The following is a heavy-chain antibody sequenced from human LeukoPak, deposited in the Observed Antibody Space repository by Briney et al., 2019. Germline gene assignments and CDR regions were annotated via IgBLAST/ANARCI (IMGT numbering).Heavy chain of an antibody. Sequence: GGSLRLSCAASGFTFSSYGMHWVRQAPGKRLEWVAFIRYDGSNKYYADSVKGRFTISRDNSKNTLYLQMNSLRAEDTAVYHCARSDYGDEGYWGQGTLVTVSS. CDR1: GFTFSSYG. V-gene: IGHV3-30*02. CDR3: ARSDYGDEGY. J-gene: IGHJ4*02. D-gene: IGHD4-17*01. CDR2: IRYDGSNK.